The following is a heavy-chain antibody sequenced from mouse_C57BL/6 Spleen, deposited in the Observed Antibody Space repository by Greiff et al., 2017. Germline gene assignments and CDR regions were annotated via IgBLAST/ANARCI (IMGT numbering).Heavy chain of an antibody. J-gene: IGHJ3*01. V-gene: IGHV1-7*01. CDR2: INPSSGYT. Sequence: QVQLQQSGAELAKPGASVKLSCKASGYTFTSYWMHWVKQRPGQGLEWIGYINPSSGYTKYNQKFKDKATLTADKSSSTAYMQLSSLTYEDSAVYYCARIRGNYYYGSAWFAYWGQGTLVTVSA. D-gene: IGHD1-1*01. CDR1: GYTFTSYW. CDR3: ARIRGNYYYGSAWFAY.